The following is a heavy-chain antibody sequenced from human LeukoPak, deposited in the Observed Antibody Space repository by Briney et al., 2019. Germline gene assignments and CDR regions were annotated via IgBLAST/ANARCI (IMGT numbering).Heavy chain of an antibody. CDR1: GGSISGYY. Sequence: SETLSLTCTVSGGSISGYYWSWIRLPPGKGLEWIAYIYYSGSTNYNPSLKSRVTISVDTSKNRFSLNLSSVTAADTAVYYCAREAYCGGDCPGAFDIWGQGTMVTVSS. CDR3: AREAYCGGDCPGAFDI. J-gene: IGHJ3*02. V-gene: IGHV4-59*12. D-gene: IGHD2-21*02. CDR2: IYYSGST.